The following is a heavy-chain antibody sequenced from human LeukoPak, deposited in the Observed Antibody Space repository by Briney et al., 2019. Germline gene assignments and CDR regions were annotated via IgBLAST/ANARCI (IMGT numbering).Heavy chain of an antibody. CDR2: ISYDGSNK. CDR1: GFTFSSYG. V-gene: IGHV3-30*18. CDR3: AKDLGSRAARPLGRYYYYGMDV. J-gene: IGHJ6*02. D-gene: IGHD6-6*01. Sequence: GGSQRLSCAASGFTFSSYGMHWVRQAPGKGLEWVAVISYDGSNKYYADSVKGRFTISRDNSKNTLYLQMNSLRAEDTAVYYCAKDLGSRAARPLGRYYYYGMDVWGQGTTVTVSS.